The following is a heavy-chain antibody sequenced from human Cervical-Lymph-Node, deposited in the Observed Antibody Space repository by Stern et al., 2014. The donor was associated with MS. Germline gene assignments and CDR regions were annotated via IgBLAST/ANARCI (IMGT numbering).Heavy chain of an antibody. D-gene: IGHD1-1*01. CDR3: GKPPPRRKWDDPNYGMDV. V-gene: IGHV5-51*03. Sequence: EVQLVESGAEVKKPGGSLKISCKGSGYTFTNNWIAWVRQMPGKGLEWMGIIYPDDSDIRYSASLQGQGTISADKFIRTAHLQWSSLKAADSAVYYGGKPPPRRKWDDPNYGMDVWGQGTTVTVSS. J-gene: IGHJ6*02. CDR2: IYPDDSDI. CDR1: GYTFTNNW.